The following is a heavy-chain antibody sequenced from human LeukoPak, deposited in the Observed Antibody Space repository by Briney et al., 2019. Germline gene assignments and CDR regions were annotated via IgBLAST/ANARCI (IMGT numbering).Heavy chain of an antibody. J-gene: IGHJ5*02. V-gene: IGHV1-2*02. CDR3: AREGPEGSSWYRRFDP. CDR1: GYTFTGYY. CDR2: INPNSGGT. Sequence: VASVKVSCKASGYTFTGYYMHWVRQAPGQGLEWMGWINPNSGGTNYAQKFQGRVTMTRDTSISTAYMELSRLRSDDTAVYYCAREGPEGSSWYRRFDPWGQGTLVTVSS. D-gene: IGHD6-13*01.